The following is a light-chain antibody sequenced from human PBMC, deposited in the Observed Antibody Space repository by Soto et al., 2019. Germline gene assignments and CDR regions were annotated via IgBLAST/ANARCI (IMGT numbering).Light chain of an antibody. CDR3: QQSYSTPVS. Sequence: QMTQSPATLSASVGDRVTITCRASQSISSWLAWYQQKPGKAPKLLIYDASSLESGVPSRFSGSGSGTDFTLTFSRLQPEDFATYYCQQSYSTPVSFRQGTQLEIK. CDR2: DAS. CDR1: QSISSW. J-gene: IGKJ5*01. V-gene: IGKV1-5*01.